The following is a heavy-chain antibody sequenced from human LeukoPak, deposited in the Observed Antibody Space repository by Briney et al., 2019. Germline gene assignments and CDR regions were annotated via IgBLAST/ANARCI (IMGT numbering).Heavy chain of an antibody. J-gene: IGHJ3*02. CDR1: GGSISSGSYY. D-gene: IGHD2-2*02. CDR2: IYTSGST. V-gene: IGHV4-61*02. Sequence: SETLSLTCTVSGGSISSGSYYWSWIRQPAGKGLEWIGRIYTSGSTNYNPSLKSRVTISVDTSKNQFSLKLSSVTAADTAVYYCARDPVGYCSSTSCYIPDAFDIWGQGTMVTVSS. CDR3: ARDPVGYCSSTSCYIPDAFDI.